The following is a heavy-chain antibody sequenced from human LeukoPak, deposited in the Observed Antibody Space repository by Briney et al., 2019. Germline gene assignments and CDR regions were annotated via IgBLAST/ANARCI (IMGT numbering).Heavy chain of an antibody. CDR1: GGTFSSYA. CDR3: ARNGGYGDYWFDP. Sequence: SVKVSCKASGGTFSSYAISWVRQAPGQGLEWMGRIIPILGIANYAQKFQGRVTITADKSTSTAYTELSSLRSEDTAVYYCARNGGYGDYWFDPWGQGTLVTVSS. V-gene: IGHV1-69*04. J-gene: IGHJ5*02. D-gene: IGHD4-17*01. CDR2: IIPILGIA.